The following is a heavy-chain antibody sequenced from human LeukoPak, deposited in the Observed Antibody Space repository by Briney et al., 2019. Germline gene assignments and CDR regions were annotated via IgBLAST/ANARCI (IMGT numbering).Heavy chain of an antibody. CDR2: IVGTGGST. Sequence: GSLRLSCAASGFAFSNYAMSWVRQAPGKGLEWVSAIVGTGGSTYYADSVKGRFTISRDNSKNTLYLQMNSLRAEDTAVYYCAKWGDYDILTGYYDSDYWGQGTLVTVSS. D-gene: IGHD3-9*01. J-gene: IGHJ4*02. CDR3: AKWGDYDILTGYYDSDY. CDR1: GFAFSNYA. V-gene: IGHV3-23*01.